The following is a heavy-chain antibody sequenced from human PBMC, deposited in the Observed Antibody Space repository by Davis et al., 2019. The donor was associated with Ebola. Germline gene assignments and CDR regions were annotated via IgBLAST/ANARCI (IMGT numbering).Heavy chain of an antibody. CDR1: GGSISSSNW. V-gene: IGHV4-4*02. CDR3: AREGGGGYGDYGRAEYYYYGMDV. D-gene: IGHD4-17*01. J-gene: IGHJ6*02. Sequence: MPSETLSLTCAVSGGSISSSNWWSWVRQPPGKGLEWIGEIYHSGSTNYNPSLKSRVTISVDKSKNQFSLKLSSVTAADTAVYYCAREGGGGYGDYGRAEYYYYGMDVWGQGATVTVSS. CDR2: IYHSGST.